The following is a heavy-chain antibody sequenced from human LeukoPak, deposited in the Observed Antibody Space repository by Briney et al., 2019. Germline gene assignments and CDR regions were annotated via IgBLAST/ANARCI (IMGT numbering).Heavy chain of an antibody. CDR2: ISSGSSTK. V-gene: IGHV3-48*02. Sequence: GGSLRLSCAASGFTFSNYAMYWVRQAPENGLEWVSIISSGSSTKNYAESVERRFTISRDNAKNSLNLQMNSLRDEDTALYYCARDGGYSGYVIDYWGQGTLVTVSS. CDR3: ARDGGYSGYVIDY. D-gene: IGHD5-12*01. J-gene: IGHJ4*02. CDR1: GFTFSNYA.